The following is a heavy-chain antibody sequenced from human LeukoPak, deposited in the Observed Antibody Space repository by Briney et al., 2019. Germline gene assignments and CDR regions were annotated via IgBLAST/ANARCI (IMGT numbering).Heavy chain of an antibody. CDR1: GFTFSSYW. Sequence: PGGSLRLPCAASGFTFSSYWMHWVRRAPGKGLVWVSRISSDGTSTNYADSVKGRFIISRDNAKNTLYLQMNSLRAEDTAVYFCERVRSSSWFDDWGQGTLVAVSS. J-gene: IGHJ4*02. CDR3: ERVRSSSWFDD. CDR2: ISSDGTST. D-gene: IGHD6-13*01. V-gene: IGHV3-74*01.